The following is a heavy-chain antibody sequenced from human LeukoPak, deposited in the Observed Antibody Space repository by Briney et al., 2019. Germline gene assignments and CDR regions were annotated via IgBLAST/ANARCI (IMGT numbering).Heavy chain of an antibody. J-gene: IGHJ4*02. D-gene: IGHD3-16*01. CDR1: GGSISSVSYY. CDR2: IYTSGST. CDR3: ARESLGEVYFDY. V-gene: IGHV4-61*09. Sequence: SQTLSLTCTVSGGSISSVSYYWSWIRQPAGKGLEWIGHIYTSGSTDYNPSLKSRVTISVDTSKNQFSLKLSSVTAADTAIYYCARESLGEVYFDYWGQGTLVTVSS.